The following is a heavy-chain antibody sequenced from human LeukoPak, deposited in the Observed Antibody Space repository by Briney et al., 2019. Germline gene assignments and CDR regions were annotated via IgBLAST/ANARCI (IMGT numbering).Heavy chain of an antibody. V-gene: IGHV4-39*01. CDR2: IYYGGST. Sequence: PSETLSLTCTVSGASISSSDYYWGWIRQPPGKGLEWIGTIYYGGSTYDHPSLESRVTISVNTSMNQFSLRLSSVTAADTAVYYCANIVNTNAWRWGGQGTLVTVSS. CDR3: ANIVNTNAWRW. CDR1: GASISSSDYY. J-gene: IGHJ4*02. D-gene: IGHD2-21*01.